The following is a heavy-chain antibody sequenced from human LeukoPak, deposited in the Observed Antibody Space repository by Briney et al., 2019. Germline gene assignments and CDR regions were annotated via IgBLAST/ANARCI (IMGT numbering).Heavy chain of an antibody. CDR1: GFTFSSYA. Sequence: PGGSLRLSCAASGFTFSSYAMSWVRQAPGKGLEWVSAISGSGGSTYYADSVKGRFTISRDNSKNTLYPQMNSLRAEDTAVYYCANVQQLVPENYWGQGTLVTVSS. CDR3: ANVQQLVPENY. CDR2: ISGSGGST. V-gene: IGHV3-23*01. D-gene: IGHD6-13*01. J-gene: IGHJ4*02.